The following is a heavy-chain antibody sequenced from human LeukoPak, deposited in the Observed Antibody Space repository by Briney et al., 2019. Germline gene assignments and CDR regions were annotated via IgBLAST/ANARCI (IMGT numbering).Heavy chain of an antibody. CDR3: ARSNYDYVWGSYPYDY. Sequence: PSETLSLTCTVSGGSISSYYWSWIRQPPGKGLEWIGYIYYSGSTYYNPSLKSRVTISVDTSKNQFSLKLSSVTAADTAVYYCARSNYDYVWGSYPYDYWGQGTLVTVSS. CDR1: GGSISSYY. V-gene: IGHV4-59*01. CDR2: IYYSGST. D-gene: IGHD3-16*02. J-gene: IGHJ4*02.